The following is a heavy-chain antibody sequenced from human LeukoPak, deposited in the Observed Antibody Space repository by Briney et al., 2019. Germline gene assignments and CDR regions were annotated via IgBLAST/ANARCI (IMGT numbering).Heavy chain of an antibody. J-gene: IGHJ4*02. D-gene: IGHD2-2*01. V-gene: IGHV3-74*01. Sequence: PGGSLRLSCAASAFTFNTYWMHWVRQVPGRGLEWVSRINGDESSTNYADSVKGRFTISRDNSKNTLYLQMNSLRAEDTAVYYCAKAHIVVVPAASFDYWGQGTLVTVSS. CDR1: AFTFNTYW. CDR3: AKAHIVVVPAASFDY. CDR2: INGDESST.